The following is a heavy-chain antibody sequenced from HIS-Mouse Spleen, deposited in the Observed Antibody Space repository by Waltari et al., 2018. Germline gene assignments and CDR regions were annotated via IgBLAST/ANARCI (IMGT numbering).Heavy chain of an antibody. J-gene: IGHJ2*01. Sequence: QLQLPESGPGLVQPSETLSLTCPVSVCSLSSSSYSWGWIRQPPGKGLEWIGSIYYSGSTYYNPSLKSRVTISVDTSKNQFSLKLSSVTAADTAVYYCAREIPYSSSWYDWYFDLWGRGTLVTVSS. D-gene: IGHD6-13*01. V-gene: IGHV4-39*07. CDR2: IYYSGST. CDR3: AREIPYSSSWYDWYFDL. CDR1: VCSLSSSSYS.